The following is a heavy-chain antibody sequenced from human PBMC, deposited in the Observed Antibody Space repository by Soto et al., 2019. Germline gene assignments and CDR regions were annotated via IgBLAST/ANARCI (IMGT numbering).Heavy chain of an antibody. CDR1: GYTFTSYG. V-gene: IGHV1-18*01. CDR3: ARDGEEYSSSYYYYGMDV. D-gene: IGHD6-6*01. CDR2: ISAYNGNT. J-gene: IGHJ6*02. Sequence: GASVKVSCKASGYTFTSYGISWVRQAPGQGLEWMGWISAYNGNTNYAQKLQGRVTMTTDTSTSTAYMELRSLRSDDTAVYYCARDGEEYSSSYYYYGMDVWGQGTTVTVSS.